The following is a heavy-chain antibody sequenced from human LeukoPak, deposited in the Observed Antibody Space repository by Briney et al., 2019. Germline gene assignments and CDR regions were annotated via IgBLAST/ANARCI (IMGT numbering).Heavy chain of an antibody. Sequence: PSQTLSLTYTVSGGSISSGDYYWSWIRQPPGKGLEWIGYIYYSGSTYYNPSLKSRVTISVDTSKSQFSLKLSSVTAADTAVYYCARAPYCSGGSCYFYYYYGMDVWGQGTTVTVSS. D-gene: IGHD2-15*01. CDR2: IYYSGST. CDR3: ARAPYCSGGSCYFYYYYGMDV. CDR1: GGSISSGDYY. J-gene: IGHJ6*02. V-gene: IGHV4-30-4*01.